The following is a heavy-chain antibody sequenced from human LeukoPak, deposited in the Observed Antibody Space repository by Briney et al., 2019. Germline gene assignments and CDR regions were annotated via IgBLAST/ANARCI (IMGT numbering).Heavy chain of an antibody. V-gene: IGHV4-59*01. J-gene: IGHJ6*03. CDR3: ARIEHYYYYMDV. CDR1: GGSISSYY. Sequence: PSETLSLTCTVSGGSISSYYWSRIRQPPGKGLEWIGYIYYSGSTNYNPSLKSRVTISVDTSKNQFSLKLSSVTAADTAVYYCARIEHYYYYMDVWGKGTTVTVSS. CDR2: IYYSGST.